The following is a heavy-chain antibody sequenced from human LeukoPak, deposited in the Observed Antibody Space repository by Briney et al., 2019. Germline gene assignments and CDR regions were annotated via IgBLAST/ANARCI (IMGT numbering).Heavy chain of an antibody. CDR3: ARGGIAARPIYYYYYMDV. CDR2: INWNGGST. V-gene: IGHV3-20*04. CDR1: GFTFDDYG. D-gene: IGHD6-6*01. J-gene: IGHJ6*03. Sequence: GGSLRLSCAASGFTFDDYGMSWVRQAPGKGLEWVSGINWNGGSTGYADSVKGRFTISRDNAKNSLYLQMNSLRAEDTAVYYCARGGIAARPIYYYYYMDVWGKGTTVTVSS.